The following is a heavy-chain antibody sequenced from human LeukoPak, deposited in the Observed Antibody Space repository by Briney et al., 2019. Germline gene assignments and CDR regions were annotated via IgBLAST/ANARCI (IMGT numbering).Heavy chain of an antibody. J-gene: IGHJ6*02. D-gene: IGHD3-10*01. CDR3: ARGPTLVRGVILPGSVGGMDV. V-gene: IGHV1-2*04. Sequence: ASVKVSCKASGYTFTGYYMHWVRQAPGQGLEWMGWINPNSGGTNYAQKFQGWVTMTRDTSISTAYMELSSLTSEDTAVYYCARGPTLVRGVILPGSVGGMDVWGQGTTVTVSS. CDR1: GYTFTGYY. CDR2: INPNSGGT.